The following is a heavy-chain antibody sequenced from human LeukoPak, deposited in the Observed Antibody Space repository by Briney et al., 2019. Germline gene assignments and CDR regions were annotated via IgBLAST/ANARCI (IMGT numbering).Heavy chain of an antibody. D-gene: IGHD6-25*01. Sequence: GASVKVSCKASGYTFTSYGISWVRQAPGQGLEWMGWISAYNGNTNYAQKLQGRVTMTTDTSTSTAYMELRSLRSDDTAVYYCARDQAWYSSEFDAFDIWGQGTMVTVSS. V-gene: IGHV1-18*01. CDR1: GYTFTSYG. J-gene: IGHJ3*02. CDR2: ISAYNGNT. CDR3: ARDQAWYSSEFDAFDI.